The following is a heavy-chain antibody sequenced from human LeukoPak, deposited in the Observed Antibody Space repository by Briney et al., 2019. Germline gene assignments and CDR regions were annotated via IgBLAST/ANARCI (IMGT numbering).Heavy chain of an antibody. Sequence: GGSLRLSCGASGFTFSSYSMNWVRQAPGKGLEWVSSISRSSSYIYYADSVKGRFTISRDNAKNSLYLQMNSLRAEDTAVYYCARDVGRRDFDYWGQGTLVTASS. CDR1: GFTFSSYS. V-gene: IGHV3-21*01. CDR3: ARDVGRRDFDY. D-gene: IGHD3/OR15-3a*01. CDR2: ISRSSSYI. J-gene: IGHJ4*02.